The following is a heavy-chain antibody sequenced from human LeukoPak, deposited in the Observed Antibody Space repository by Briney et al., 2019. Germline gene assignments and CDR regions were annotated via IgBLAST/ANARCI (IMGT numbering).Heavy chain of an antibody. CDR3: AKNNPSCSSTSCYYRPYYYYYMDV. D-gene: IGHD2-2*01. CDR1: GGTFSSYA. CDR2: IIPIFGTA. Sequence: ASVKVSCKASGGTFSSYAISWVRQAPGQGLEWMGGIIPIFGTANYAQKFQGRVTITADKSTSTAYMELSSLRSEDTAVYYCAKNNPSCSSTSCYYRPYYYYYMDVWGKGTTVTVSS. J-gene: IGHJ6*03. V-gene: IGHV1-69*06.